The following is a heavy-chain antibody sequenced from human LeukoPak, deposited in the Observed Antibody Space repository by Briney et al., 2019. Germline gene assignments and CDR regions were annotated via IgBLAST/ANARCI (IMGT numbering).Heavy chain of an antibody. J-gene: IGHJ4*02. V-gene: IGHV4-59*01. CDR2: ISYTGST. D-gene: IGHD2-15*01. Sequence: SETLSLTCIVSGGSISSYYWTWIRQPPGKGLELIGYISYTGSTNYNPSLKSRVTISVDTTKNQISLKLGSVTAADTAVYYCARDLGYCSGGSCYAYDYWGQGSLVTVSS. CDR3: ARDLGYCSGGSCYAYDY. CDR1: GGSISSYY.